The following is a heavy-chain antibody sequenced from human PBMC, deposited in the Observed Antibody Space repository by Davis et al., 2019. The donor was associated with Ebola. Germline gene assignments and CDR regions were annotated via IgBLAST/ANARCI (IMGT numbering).Heavy chain of an antibody. D-gene: IGHD2-8*02. CDR1: GYTFTSYA. CDR2: INAGNGNT. J-gene: IGHJ4*02. Sequence: ASVKVSRKASGYTFTSYAMHWVRQAPGQRLEWMGWINAGNGNTKYSQKFQGRVTITRDTSASTAYMELSSLRSEDTAVYYCATVYCTGGVCHLKYYFDYWGQGTLVTVSS. CDR3: ATVYCTGGVCHLKYYFDY. V-gene: IGHV1-3*01.